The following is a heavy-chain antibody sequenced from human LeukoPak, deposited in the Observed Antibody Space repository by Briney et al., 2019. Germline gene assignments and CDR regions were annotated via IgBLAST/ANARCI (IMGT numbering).Heavy chain of an antibody. D-gene: IGHD5-24*01. J-gene: IGHJ3*02. CDR3: AREDGDAFDI. Sequence: GGSLRLSCIASGFTFSSYEMDWVRRAPGKGLEWVSYIGSSGGSRYYADSVKGRFTTSRDNAKNSLYLQVNSLRAEDTAVYYCAREDGDAFDIWGQGTMVTVSS. V-gene: IGHV3-48*03. CDR2: IGSSGGSR. CDR1: GFTFSSYE.